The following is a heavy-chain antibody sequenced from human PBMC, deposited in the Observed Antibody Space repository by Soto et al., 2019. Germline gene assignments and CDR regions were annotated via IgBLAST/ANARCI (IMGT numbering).Heavy chain of an antibody. J-gene: IGHJ6*02. D-gene: IGHD3-10*01. CDR2: INPNSGGT. CDR1: GYTFIGYY. Sequence: QVQLVQSGAEVKKPGASVKVSCKASGYTFIGYYMHWVRQAPGQGLEWMGWINPNSGGTNYAQKVQGRVTMTRDTSISTVYMELSRLRSDDTAVYYCARDDYEGSGSYHRYYYGMDVWGQGTTVTVSS. CDR3: ARDDYEGSGSYHRYYYGMDV. V-gene: IGHV1-2*02.